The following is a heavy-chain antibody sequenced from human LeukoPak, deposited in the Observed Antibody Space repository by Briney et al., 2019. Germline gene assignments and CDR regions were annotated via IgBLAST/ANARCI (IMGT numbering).Heavy chain of an antibody. Sequence: PSETLSLTCTVSGGSINNNYWNWIRQPPGKGLEWIGYIYYSGSTNYNPSLKSRVTISVDTSKNQFSLKLSSVTAADTAVYYCASRGYCSSTSCYYPQGWFDPWGQGTLVTVSS. J-gene: IGHJ5*02. CDR3: ASRGYCSSTSCYYPQGWFDP. CDR1: GGSINNNY. V-gene: IGHV4-59*12. D-gene: IGHD2-2*01. CDR2: IYYSGST.